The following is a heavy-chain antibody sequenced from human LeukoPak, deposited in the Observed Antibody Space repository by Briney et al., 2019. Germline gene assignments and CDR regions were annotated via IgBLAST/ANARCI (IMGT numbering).Heavy chain of an antibody. CDR2: IYHSGST. Sequence: SETLSLTCAVSGGSISSSNWWSWVRQPPGKGLEWIGEIYHSGSTNYNPSLKSRVTISVDKSKNQFSLKLSSVTAADTAVYYCARGEAHDYGDYGFFDYWGQGTLVTVSS. V-gene: IGHV4-4*02. D-gene: IGHD4-17*01. J-gene: IGHJ4*02. CDR3: ARGEAHDYGDYGFFDY. CDR1: GGSISSSNW.